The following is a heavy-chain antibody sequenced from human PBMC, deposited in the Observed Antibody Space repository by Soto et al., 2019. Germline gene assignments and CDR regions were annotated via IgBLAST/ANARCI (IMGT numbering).Heavy chain of an antibody. J-gene: IGHJ3*02. CDR2: ISYDGSNK. CDR1: GFTFSSYG. D-gene: IGHD6-13*01. CDR3: AKEAAAGREDAFDI. V-gene: IGHV3-30*18. Sequence: GGSLRLSCAASGFTFSSYGMHWVRQAPGKGLEWVAVISYDGSNKYYADSVKGRFTISRDNSKNTLYLQMNSLRAEDTAVYYCAKEAAAGREDAFDIWGQGTMVTVSS.